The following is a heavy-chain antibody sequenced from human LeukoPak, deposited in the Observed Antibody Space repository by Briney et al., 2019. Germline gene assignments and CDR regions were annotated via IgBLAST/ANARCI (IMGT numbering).Heavy chain of an antibody. J-gene: IGHJ5*02. CDR3: ARGLDFTMVRGVTSVWFDP. D-gene: IGHD3-10*01. CDR1: GYTFTSYG. V-gene: IGHV1-18*01. Sequence: ASVKVSCKASGYTFTSYGISWVRQAPGQGLEWMGWISAYNGNTNYAQKLQGRVTMTTDTSTSTAYMELRSLRSDDTAVYYCARGLDFTMVRGVTSVWFDPWGQGTLVTVSS. CDR2: ISAYNGNT.